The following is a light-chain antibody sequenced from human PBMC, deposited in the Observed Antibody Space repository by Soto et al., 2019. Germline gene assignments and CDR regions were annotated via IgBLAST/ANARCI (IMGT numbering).Light chain of an antibody. V-gene: IGKV1-39*01. CDR2: AAS. J-gene: IGKJ5*01. CDR1: QTISRN. CDR3: QQSDSIPIT. Sequence: IRMTQSPSSLSPSVADRVTIPCRASQTISRNLNWYQQKPGKAPKLLIYAASSLQSGVPSRFSGSGSGTDFTLAISSLQPEDFATYYCQQSDSIPITFGQGTRLEIK.